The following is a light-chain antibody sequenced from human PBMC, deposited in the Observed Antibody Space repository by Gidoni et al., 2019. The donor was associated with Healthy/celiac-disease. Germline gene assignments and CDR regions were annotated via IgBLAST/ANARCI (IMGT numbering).Light chain of an antibody. Sequence: DIQMTQSPSSLSASVGDRVTITCRASQSISSYLNWYQQKPGKAPKLLIYAASSLQSGVPSRFSGSGSGTDFTLTISSLQPEDFATYSCQQSYSTPRFTFGPGTKVEIK. V-gene: IGKV1-39*01. CDR3: QQSYSTPRFT. CDR2: AAS. J-gene: IGKJ3*01. CDR1: QSISSY.